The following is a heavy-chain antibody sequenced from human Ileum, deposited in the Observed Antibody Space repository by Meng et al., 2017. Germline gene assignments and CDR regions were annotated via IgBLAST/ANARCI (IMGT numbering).Heavy chain of an antibody. V-gene: IGHV1-3*01. CDR2: INAGNGNI. CDR1: GYTFRNYP. J-gene: IGHJ4*02. Sequence: QVQLVQSGTEVKKVGASVKVSCTASGYTFRNYPLHLVRQAPGQRPEWMGWINAGNGNIKISQKFQGRITITSDTSATAYMELSSLRPEDTAVYFCARENDNWNYFDYWGQGSLVTVSS. CDR3: ARENDNWNYFDY. D-gene: IGHD1-1*01.